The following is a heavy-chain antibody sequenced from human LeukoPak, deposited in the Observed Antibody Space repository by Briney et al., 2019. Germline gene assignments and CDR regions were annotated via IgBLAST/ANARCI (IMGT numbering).Heavy chain of an antibody. CDR3: ARDQGGGIDY. CDR1: GYTFTGYY. CDR2: IIPIFGTA. J-gene: IGHJ4*02. D-gene: IGHD3-16*01. V-gene: IGHV1-69*05. Sequence: GASVKVSCKASGYTFTGYYMHWVRQAPGQGLEWMGGIIPIFGTANYAQKFQGRVTITTDESTSTAYMELSSLRSEDTAVYYCARDQGGGIDYWGQGTLVTVSS.